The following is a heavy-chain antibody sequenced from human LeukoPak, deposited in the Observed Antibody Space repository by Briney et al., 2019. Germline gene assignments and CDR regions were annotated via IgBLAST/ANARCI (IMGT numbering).Heavy chain of an antibody. CDR1: GFTFASYS. Sequence: GGSLRLSCAASGFTFASYSMNWVRQAPGKGLEWVSSISGDSTYIYNAGSVKGRFTISRDNAQASLYLQMNSLRADDTAVYYCARVSGRLERPSDLDYWGQGTLVIVSS. J-gene: IGHJ4*02. CDR2: ISGDSTYI. CDR3: ARVSGRLERPSDLDY. D-gene: IGHD1-1*01. V-gene: IGHV3-21*01.